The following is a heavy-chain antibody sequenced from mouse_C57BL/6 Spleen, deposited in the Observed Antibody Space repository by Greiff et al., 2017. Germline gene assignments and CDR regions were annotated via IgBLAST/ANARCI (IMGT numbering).Heavy chain of an antibody. CDR1: GFYIKNTY. CDR3: TRYYGNYVVWFDY. Sequence: VQLQQSVAELVRPGASVKLSCTASGFYIKNTYMHWVKQRPEQGLEWIGRIDPANGNTKYAPKFQGKATITADTSSNTAYLQLSSLTSEDTAIYYCTRYYGNYVVWFDYWGQGTLVTVS. J-gene: IGHJ3*01. CDR2: IDPANGNT. V-gene: IGHV14-3*01. D-gene: IGHD2-1*01.